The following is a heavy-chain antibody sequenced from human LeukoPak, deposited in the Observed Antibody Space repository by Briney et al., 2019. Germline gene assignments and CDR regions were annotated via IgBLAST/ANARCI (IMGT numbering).Heavy chain of an antibody. CDR3: ARDYYGSGSFESDY. D-gene: IGHD3-10*01. CDR2: INPNSGGT. V-gene: IGHV1-2*05. J-gene: IGHJ4*02. CDR1: GYTFTGYY. Sequence: GASVKVSCKASGYTFTGYYMHWVRQAPGQGLEWMGRINPNSGGTSYAQKFQGRVTMTRDTSISTAYMELSRLRSDDTVVYYCARDYYGSGSFESDYWGQGTLFTVSS.